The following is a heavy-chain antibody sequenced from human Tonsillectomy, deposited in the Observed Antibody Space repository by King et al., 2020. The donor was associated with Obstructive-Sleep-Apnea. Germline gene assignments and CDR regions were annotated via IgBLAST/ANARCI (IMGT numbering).Heavy chain of an antibody. CDR2: ISWNSGSI. V-gene: IGHV3-9*01. D-gene: IGHD6-19*01. CDR3: AKDRSSGWYGPLDY. J-gene: IGHJ4*02. CDR1: GFTFDNYA. Sequence: VQLVEYGGGLVQPGRSLRLSCAASGFTFDNYAMHWVRQTPGKGLEWLSGISWNSGSIGYADSVKGRFTISRDNAKNSLYMQMNSLRAEDTAFYYCAKDRSSGWYGPLDYWGQGTLVSVSS.